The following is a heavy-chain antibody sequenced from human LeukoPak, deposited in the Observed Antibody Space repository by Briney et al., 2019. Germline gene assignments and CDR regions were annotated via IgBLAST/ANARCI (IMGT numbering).Heavy chain of an antibody. D-gene: IGHD5-18*01. V-gene: IGHV1-2*02. CDR3: ARDRRARGYSYGYIGDWFDP. Sequence: GASVKVSCKASGYTFTSYYMHWVRQAPGQGLEWMGWINPNSGGTNYAQKFQGRVTMTRDTSISTAYMELSRLRSDDTAVYYCARDRRARGYSYGYIGDWFDPWGQGTLVTVSS. CDR1: GYTFTSYY. J-gene: IGHJ5*02. CDR2: INPNSGGT.